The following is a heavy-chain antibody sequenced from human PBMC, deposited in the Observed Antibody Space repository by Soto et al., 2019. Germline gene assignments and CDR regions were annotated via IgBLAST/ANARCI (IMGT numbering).Heavy chain of an antibody. CDR2: INPNSGGT. CDR1: GYTFTGYY. D-gene: IGHD2-15*01. V-gene: IGHV1-2*04. Sequence: ASVKVSCKASGYTFTGYYMHWVRQAPGQGLEWMGWINPNSGGTNYAQKFQGWVTMTRDTSISTAYMELSRLRSDDTAVYYCAREGGLRALPTRYYYMDVWGKGTTVTVSS. CDR3: AREGGLRALPTRYYYMDV. J-gene: IGHJ6*03.